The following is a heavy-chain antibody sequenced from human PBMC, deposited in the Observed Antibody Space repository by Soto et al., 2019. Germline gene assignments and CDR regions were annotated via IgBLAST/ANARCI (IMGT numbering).Heavy chain of an antibody. J-gene: IGHJ5*02. D-gene: IGHD2-15*01. Sequence: SETLSLTCTVSGGSISSGGYYWSWIRQHPGKGLEWIGYIYYSGSTYYNPSLKSRVTISVDTSKNQFSLKLSSVTAADTAVYYCARGYCSGGSCYSGGNWFDPWGQGTLVTVSS. CDR3: ARGYCSGGSCYSGGNWFDP. CDR1: GGSISSGGYY. CDR2: IYYSGST. V-gene: IGHV4-31*03.